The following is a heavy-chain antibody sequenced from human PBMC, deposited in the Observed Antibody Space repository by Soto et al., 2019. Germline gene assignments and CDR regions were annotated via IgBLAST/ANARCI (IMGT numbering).Heavy chain of an antibody. Sequence: QVQLVESGGGVVQPGRSLRLSCAASGFTFSSYGMHWVRQAPGKGLEWVAVIWYDGSNKYYADSVKGRFTISRDNSKNTLYLQMSSLRAEDTAVYYCARDRYCSGGSCYRYYYYGMDVWGQGTTVTVSS. D-gene: IGHD2-15*01. CDR3: ARDRYCSGGSCYRYYYYGMDV. V-gene: IGHV3-33*01. CDR2: IWYDGSNK. CDR1: GFTFSSYG. J-gene: IGHJ6*02.